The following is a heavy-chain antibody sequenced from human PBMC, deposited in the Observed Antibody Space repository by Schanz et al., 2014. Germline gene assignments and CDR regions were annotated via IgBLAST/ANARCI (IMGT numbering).Heavy chain of an antibody. CDR1: GFTFSSYG. V-gene: IGHV3-48*01. D-gene: IGHD1-1*01. Sequence: VQLVESGGGVVQPGRSLRLSCAASGFTFSSYGMHWVRQAPGKGLEWVSYISGSSRTIYYADSVKGRFTISRDNAKNSLYLEMNSLRAEDTALYYCAEDRRNADLDYWGQGTLVTVSS. CDR3: AEDRRNADLDY. CDR2: ISGSSRTI. J-gene: IGHJ4*02.